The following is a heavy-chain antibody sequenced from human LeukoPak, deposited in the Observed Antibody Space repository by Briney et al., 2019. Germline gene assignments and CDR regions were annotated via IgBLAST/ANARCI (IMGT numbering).Heavy chain of an antibody. V-gene: IGHV4-61*02. D-gene: IGHD6-19*01. Sequence: SETLSLTCTVSGGSISGGGYYWTWIRQPAGKGLEWIGRIYTSGSTNYNPSLKSRVAISVDTSKNQFSLKLSSVTAADTAVYYCAREIVAGLGVSFDIWGQGTMVTVSS. CDR3: AREIVAGLGVSFDI. CDR2: IYTSGST. CDR1: GGSISGGGYY. J-gene: IGHJ3*02.